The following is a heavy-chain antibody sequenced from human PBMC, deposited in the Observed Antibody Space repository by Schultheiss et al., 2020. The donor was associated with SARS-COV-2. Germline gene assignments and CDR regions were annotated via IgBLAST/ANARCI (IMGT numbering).Heavy chain of an antibody. CDR1: GFTFSSYA. CDR2: ISYDGSNK. CDR3: ARDVDYGDSPFDY. Sequence: GGSLRLSCAASGFTFSSYAMHWVRQAPGKGLEWVAVISYDGSNKYYAYSVKVRFTISRDNSKDTLYLQMNSLRAEDTAVYYCARDVDYGDSPFDYWGQGTLVTVSS. D-gene: IGHD4-17*01. J-gene: IGHJ4*02. V-gene: IGHV3-30-3*01.